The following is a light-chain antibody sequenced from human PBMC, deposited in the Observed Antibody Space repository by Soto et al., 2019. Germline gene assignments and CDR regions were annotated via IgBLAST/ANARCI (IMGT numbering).Light chain of an antibody. V-gene: IGKV1-5*03. CDR2: KAS. J-gene: IGKJ1*01. Sequence: DIHITQSPSTLSLSLGDRVTITCRASQTISSWLAWYQQKPGKAPKLLIYKASTLKSGVPSRFSGSGSGTEFTLTISSLQPDDFATYYCQHYTSYSEAFGQGTKVDI. CDR3: QHYTSYSEA. CDR1: QTISSW.